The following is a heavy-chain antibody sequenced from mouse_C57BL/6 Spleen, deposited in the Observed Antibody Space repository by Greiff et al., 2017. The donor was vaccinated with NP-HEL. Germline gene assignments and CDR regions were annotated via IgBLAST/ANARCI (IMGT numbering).Heavy chain of an antibody. V-gene: IGHV1-82*01. CDR1: GYAFSSSW. CDR3: AREDGSSPYGD. CDR2: IYPGDGDT. J-gene: IGHJ4*01. Sequence: VKLMESGPELVKPGASVKISCKASGYAFSSSWMNWVKQRPGKGLEWIGRIYPGDGDTNYNGKFKGKATLTADKSSSTAYMQLSSLTSEDSAVYFCAREDGSSPYGDWGQGTSVTVSS. D-gene: IGHD1-1*01.